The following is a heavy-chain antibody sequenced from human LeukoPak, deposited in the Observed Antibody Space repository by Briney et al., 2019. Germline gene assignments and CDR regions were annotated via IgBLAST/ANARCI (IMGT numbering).Heavy chain of an antibody. Sequence: GGSLRLSCAASGFTFCFFAVPWVRQAPGKGREWVSYISYCYGPTYNTDSVKGRSTISRDNTKNTLYLQMNSLRAEDTAVYYCTKDPNGDYVGAFDPWGQGTLVTVSS. CDR1: GFTFCFFA. V-gene: IGHV3-23*01. CDR3: TKDPNGDYVGAFDP. CDR2: ISYCYGPT. J-gene: IGHJ5*02. D-gene: IGHD4-17*01.